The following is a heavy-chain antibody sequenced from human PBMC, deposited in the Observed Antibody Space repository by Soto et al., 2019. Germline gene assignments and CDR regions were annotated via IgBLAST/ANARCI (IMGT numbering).Heavy chain of an antibody. J-gene: IGHJ6*02. D-gene: IGHD5-12*01. CDR2: ISYDGSNK. V-gene: IGHV3-30-3*01. CDR1: GFTFSSYA. Sequence: GGSLRLACAASGFTFSSYAMHWVRQAPGKGLEWVAVISYDGSNKYYADSVKGRFTISRDNSKNTLYLQMNSLRAEDTAVYYCARDYYRFNSGYGFSMDVWAQGTTVTVSS. CDR3: ARDYYRFNSGYGFSMDV.